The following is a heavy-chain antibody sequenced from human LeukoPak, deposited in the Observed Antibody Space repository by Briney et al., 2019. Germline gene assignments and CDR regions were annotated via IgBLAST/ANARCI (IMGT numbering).Heavy chain of an antibody. V-gene: IGHV4-59*08. CDR3: ARLYRHCSSTSCHYYYYMDV. CDR2: IYYSGST. D-gene: IGHD2-2*01. CDR1: GGSISSYY. J-gene: IGHJ6*03. Sequence: SETLSLTCTVSGGSISSYYWSWIRQPPGKGLEWIGYIYYSGSTNYNPSLKSRVTISVDTSKNQFSLKLSSVTAADTAVYYCARLYRHCSSTSCHYYYYMDVWGKGTTVTISS.